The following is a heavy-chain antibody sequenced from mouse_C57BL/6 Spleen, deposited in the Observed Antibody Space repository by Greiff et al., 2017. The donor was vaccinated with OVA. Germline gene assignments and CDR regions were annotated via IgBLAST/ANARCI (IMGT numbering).Heavy chain of an antibody. V-gene: IGHV2-6*01. CDR2: IWGVGST. J-gene: IGHJ4*01. CDR3: ASRAGRYAMDY. Sequence: VQRVESGPGLVAPSQSLSITCTVSGFSLTSYGVDWVRQSPGKGLEWLGVIWGVGSTNYNSALKSRLSISKDNSKSQVFLKMNSLQTDDTAMYYCASRAGRYAMDYWGQGTSVTVSS. CDR1: GFSLTSYG. D-gene: IGHD3-1*01.